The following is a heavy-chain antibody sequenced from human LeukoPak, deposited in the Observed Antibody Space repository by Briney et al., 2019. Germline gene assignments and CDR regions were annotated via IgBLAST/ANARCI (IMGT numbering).Heavy chain of an antibody. D-gene: IGHD3-22*01. V-gene: IGHV3-21*01. CDR3: ARPYSSGYIAFDI. CDR1: GFTFSSYS. J-gene: IGHJ3*02. CDR2: ISSSSSYI. Sequence: GGSLRLSCAASGFTFSSYSMNWVRQAPGKGLEWVSSISSSSSYIYYADSVKGRFTISRDNAKNSLYLQMNSLRAEDTVVYYWARPYSSGYIAFDIWGQGTMVTVSS.